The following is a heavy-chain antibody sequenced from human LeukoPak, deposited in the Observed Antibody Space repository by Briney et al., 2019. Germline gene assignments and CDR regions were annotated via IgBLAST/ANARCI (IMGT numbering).Heavy chain of an antibody. CDR1: GGSISSYY. CDR2: IYTSGST. V-gene: IGHV4-4*07. D-gene: IGHD2-21*02. Sequence: SETLSLTCTVSGGSISSYYWSCIRQPAGKGLEWIGRIYTSGSTNYNPSLKSRVTISVDKSKNQFSLKLSSVTAADTAVYYCARDLAYCGGDCPFNWFDPWGQGTLVTVSS. CDR3: ARDLAYCGGDCPFNWFDP. J-gene: IGHJ5*02.